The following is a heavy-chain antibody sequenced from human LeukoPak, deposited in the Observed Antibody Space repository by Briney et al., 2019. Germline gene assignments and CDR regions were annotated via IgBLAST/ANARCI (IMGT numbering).Heavy chain of an antibody. CDR1: GFTFDDYG. V-gene: IGHV3-20*04. CDR3: ARKGSTSRTGENYFDY. CDR2: INWNGGST. J-gene: IGHJ4*02. D-gene: IGHD2-2*01. Sequence: GGSLTRSCAASGFTFDDYGMSWVRQAPGHGLKWVSDINWNGGSTGYADSVKGRFTISRDNAKNSLYLQMNSLRAEDTALYYCARKGSTSRTGENYFDYWGQGTLVTVSS.